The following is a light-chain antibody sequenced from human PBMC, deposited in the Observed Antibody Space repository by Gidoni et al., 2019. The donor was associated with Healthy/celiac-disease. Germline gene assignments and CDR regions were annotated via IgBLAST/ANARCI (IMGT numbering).Light chain of an antibody. V-gene: IGLV1-40*01. CDR3: QSYDSSLSGS. Sequence: QSVLTQPPSVSGAPGQRVTLSCTGSSSNIGAGYDFHWYQQLPGTAPKPRIYGNSNRPSGVPDRFSGSKSGTSASLAITGLQAEDEADYYCQSYDSSLSGSFGGGTKLTVL. CDR1: SSNIGAGYD. CDR2: GNS. J-gene: IGLJ2*01.